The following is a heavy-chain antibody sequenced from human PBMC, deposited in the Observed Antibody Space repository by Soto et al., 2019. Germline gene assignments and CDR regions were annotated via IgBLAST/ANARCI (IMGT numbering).Heavy chain of an antibody. J-gene: IGHJ5*02. V-gene: IGHV4-31*03. Sequence: SETLSLTCTVSGGSISDDTYYWTWIRQSPGKGLEWIGYIYYSGSTYYNPSLESRVAISLDTSRSQFSLTLHSVTAADTAIYYCARDRHNNFFDPWGQGTLVTVPQ. CDR3: ARDRHNNFFDP. CDR2: IYYSGST. D-gene: IGHD6-6*01. CDR1: GGSISDDTYY.